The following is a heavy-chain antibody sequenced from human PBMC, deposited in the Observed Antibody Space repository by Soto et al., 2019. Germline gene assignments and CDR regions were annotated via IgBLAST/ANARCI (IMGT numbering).Heavy chain of an antibody. CDR2: ISGRGDDT. Sequence: GGSLRLSCAASGFTFSSFAMSWVRQAPGKGLEWVSAISGRGDDTDHAGSVKGRFTISRDNSKNTLYLQMNSLRAEDTAVYYCAGPGYSSQDYWGQGTQVTVSS. D-gene: IGHD5-18*01. CDR1: GFTFSSFA. CDR3: AGPGYSSQDY. J-gene: IGHJ4*02. V-gene: IGHV3-23*01.